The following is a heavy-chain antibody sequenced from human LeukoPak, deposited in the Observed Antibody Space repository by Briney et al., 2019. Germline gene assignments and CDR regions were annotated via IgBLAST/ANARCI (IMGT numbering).Heavy chain of an antibody. CDR2: IIPIFGIA. CDR1: GGTFSSYA. V-gene: IGHV1-69*04. D-gene: IGHD2-21*02. J-gene: IGHJ4*02. Sequence: GASVKVSCKASGGTFSSYAISWVRQAPGQGLEWMGRIIPIFGIANYAQKFQGRVTITADKSTSTAYMELSSLRSEDTAVYYCARAAYCGGDCHTNFDCWGQGTLVTVSS. CDR3: ARAAYCGGDCHTNFDC.